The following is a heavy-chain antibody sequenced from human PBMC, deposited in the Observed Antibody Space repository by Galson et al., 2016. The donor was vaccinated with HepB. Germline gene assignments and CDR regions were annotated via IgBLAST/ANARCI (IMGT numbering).Heavy chain of an antibody. J-gene: IGHJ4*02. CDR2: INQDGNGK. V-gene: IGHV3-7*01. CDR1: GFTFSSSW. Sequence: SLRLSCAASGFTFSSSWMSWVRQAPGKGLEWVANINQDGNGKYYVDSVKGRFTISRDNAKNSLYLQMNNLRDAETAVYYCAREPDYVVSYWGQGTLVIVSS. D-gene: IGHD4-17*01. CDR3: AREPDYVVSY.